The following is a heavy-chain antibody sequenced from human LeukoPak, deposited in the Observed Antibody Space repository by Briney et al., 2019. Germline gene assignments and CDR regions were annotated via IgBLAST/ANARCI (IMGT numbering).Heavy chain of an antibody. Sequence: SETLSLTCTVSGGSISSSSYYWGWIRQPPAKVLVWLGSIYYSGSTYYNPSLKSRVTISVDTSKNQFSLKLSSVTAADTAVYYCARSATGATDSFDYWGQGTLVTVSS. V-gene: IGHV4-39*01. CDR2: IYYSGST. CDR1: GGSISSSSYY. J-gene: IGHJ4*02. CDR3: ARSATGATDSFDY. D-gene: IGHD1-26*01.